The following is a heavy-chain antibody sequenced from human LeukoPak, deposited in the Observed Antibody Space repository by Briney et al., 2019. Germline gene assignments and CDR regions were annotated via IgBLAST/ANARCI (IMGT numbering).Heavy chain of an antibody. CDR3: AREGRVSGYDFDC. CDR2: INSDGSSI. V-gene: IGHV3-74*03. CDR1: GFIFGDNW. D-gene: IGHD5-12*01. Sequence: GGSLRLSCVASGFIFGDNWMGWVRQAPGKGLVWVSRINSDGSSITYADSVKGRFTISRDNAKNTLYLQMNSLRVEDTAVYYCAREGRVSGYDFDCWGQGTLVTVSS. J-gene: IGHJ4*02.